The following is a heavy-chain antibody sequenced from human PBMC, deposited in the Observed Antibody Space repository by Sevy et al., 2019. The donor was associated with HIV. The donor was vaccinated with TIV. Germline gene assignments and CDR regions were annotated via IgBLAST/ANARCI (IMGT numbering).Heavy chain of an antibody. Sequence: GGSLRLSCAASGFIFRSYAMSWVRQAPGKGLEWVSGISGSGGSTYYADSVKGRFTISRDNFKNTLYLQMNSLRAEDTAVYYCAKAGATKDGMDVWGLGTTVTVSS. V-gene: IGHV3-23*01. J-gene: IGHJ6*02. CDR1: GFIFRSYA. D-gene: IGHD5-12*01. CDR3: AKAGATKDGMDV. CDR2: ISGSGGST.